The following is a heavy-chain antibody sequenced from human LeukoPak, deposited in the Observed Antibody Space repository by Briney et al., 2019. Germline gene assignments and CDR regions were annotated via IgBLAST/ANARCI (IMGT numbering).Heavy chain of an antibody. CDR3: AREACSSTRCYDLAFDI. CDR2: INAGNGNT. V-gene: IGHV1-3*01. D-gene: IGHD2-2*01. Sequence: EASVKVSCKASGYTFTKYAMHWVRQAPGQTLEWMAWINAGNGNTKHSQKFQGRVTITRDTSASIAYMELSSLRSEDTAVYYCAREACSSTRCYDLAFDIWGQGTMVTVSS. J-gene: IGHJ3*02. CDR1: GYTFTKYA.